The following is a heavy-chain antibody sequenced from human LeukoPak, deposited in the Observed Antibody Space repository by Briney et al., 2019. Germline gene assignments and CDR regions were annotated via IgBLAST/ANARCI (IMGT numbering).Heavy chain of an antibody. CDR1: GFTFSSYA. J-gene: IGHJ4*02. V-gene: IGHV3-23*01. CDR2: ISGSGGST. CDR3: AKARQRAYYFDY. Sequence: GGSLRLSCAASGFTFSSYAMSWIRQAPGKGLEWVSAISGSGGSTYYADSVKGRFTISRDNSENTLYLQMNSLRAEDTAVYYCAKARQRAYYFDYWGQGTLVTVSS.